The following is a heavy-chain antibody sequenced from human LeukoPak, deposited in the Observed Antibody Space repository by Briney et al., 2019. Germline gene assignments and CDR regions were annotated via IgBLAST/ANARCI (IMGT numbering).Heavy chain of an antibody. Sequence: ASVKVSCKTSGYTFDNYDINWVRQATGQGLEWMGWMNPNNGNTGYAQKFQGRVTMTRNTSMSTAYMEFRGLRSEDTAIYYCARGATVAIFSPGYDEYFEYWGQGTVISVSS. J-gene: IGHJ4*02. CDR3: ARGATVAIFSPGYDEYFEY. CDR2: MNPNNGNT. D-gene: IGHD3-3*01. V-gene: IGHV1-8*01. CDR1: GYTFDNYD.